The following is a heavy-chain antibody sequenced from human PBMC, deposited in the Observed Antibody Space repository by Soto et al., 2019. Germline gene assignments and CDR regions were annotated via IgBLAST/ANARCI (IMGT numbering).Heavy chain of an antibody. CDR3: ARTTVTIAFDY. CDR1: GGSISSYY. CDR2: IYYSGST. Sequence: SETLSLTCTVSGGSISSYYWSWIRQPPGKGLEWIGYIYYSGSTNYNPSLKSRVTISVDTSKNQFSLKLSSVTAADTAVYYCARTTVTIAFDYWGQGTLVTVSS. D-gene: IGHD4-17*01. V-gene: IGHV4-59*08. J-gene: IGHJ4*02.